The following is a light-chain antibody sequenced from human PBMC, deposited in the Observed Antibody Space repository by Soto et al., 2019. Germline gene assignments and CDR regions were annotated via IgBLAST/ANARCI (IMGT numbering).Light chain of an antibody. CDR2: GHN. CDR1: TSNIGSNT. V-gene: IGLV1-44*01. J-gene: IGLJ1*01. CDR3: GVWDDRLISYI. Sequence: QSVLTQPPSTSGTPGQRVTISCSGSTSNIGSNTVSWYQQLPGTAPKLLIYGHNQRPSGVPDRFSGSKSGSSASLAISGLQSEDEADYYCGVWDDRLISYIFGAVTKLTVL.